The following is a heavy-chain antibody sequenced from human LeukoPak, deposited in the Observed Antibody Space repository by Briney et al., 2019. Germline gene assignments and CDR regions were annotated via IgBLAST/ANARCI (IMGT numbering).Heavy chain of an antibody. Sequence: GESLKISCKGSGYSFTSYWIGWVRQMPGKGLEWMGIIYPGDSDTRYSPSFQGQVTISADKSISTAYLQWSSLKASDTAMYYCARMYYYDSSGYYPFDYWGQGTLVTVSS. CDR3: ARMYYYDSSGYYPFDY. D-gene: IGHD3-22*01. J-gene: IGHJ4*02. V-gene: IGHV5-51*01. CDR2: IYPGDSDT. CDR1: GYSFTSYW.